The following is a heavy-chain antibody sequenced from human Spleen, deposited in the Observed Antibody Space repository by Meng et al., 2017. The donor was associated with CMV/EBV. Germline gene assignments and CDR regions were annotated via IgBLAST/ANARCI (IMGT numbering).Heavy chain of an antibody. CDR2: INSDESST. CDR1: GFTFSSYR. D-gene: IGHD4-23*01. J-gene: IGHJ6*02. Sequence: GESLKISCEVSGFTFSSYRMHWVRQAPGKGLAWVSRINSDESSTDYADSVKGRFTISRDNSKNTLYLQMNSLRAEDTAVYYCARVGNDYGGKGVYYYYYYGMDVWGQGTTVTVSS. V-gene: IGHV3-74*01. CDR3: ARVGNDYGGKGVYYYYYYGMDV.